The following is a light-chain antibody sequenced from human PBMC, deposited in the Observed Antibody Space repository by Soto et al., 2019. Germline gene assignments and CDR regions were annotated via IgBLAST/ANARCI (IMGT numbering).Light chain of an antibody. Sequence: QAVLTQPASVSGSPGQSITISCTGTSSDVGGYNYVSWYQQHPGKAPKLMIYEVSNRPSGVSDRFSGSKSGNTASLTISGRQAEDEADYYCSSNTISISYVFGTGTKVTVL. CDR2: EVS. CDR3: SSNTISISYV. J-gene: IGLJ1*01. V-gene: IGLV2-14*01. CDR1: SSDVGGYNY.